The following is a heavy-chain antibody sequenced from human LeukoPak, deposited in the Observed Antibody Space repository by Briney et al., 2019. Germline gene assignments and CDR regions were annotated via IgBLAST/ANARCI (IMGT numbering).Heavy chain of an antibody. V-gene: IGHV4-39*07. CDR1: GGSISTITYY. Sequence: SETLSLTCTVSGGSISTITYYWGWIRQLPGKGLEWVGHMYYRGNTFYNPSLKSRVTISVDTSKNQFSLKLRSVTAADTAVYYCARRFYGSGSYFDYWGQGTLVTVSS. J-gene: IGHJ4*02. CDR3: ARRFYGSGSYFDY. D-gene: IGHD3-10*01. CDR2: MYYRGNT.